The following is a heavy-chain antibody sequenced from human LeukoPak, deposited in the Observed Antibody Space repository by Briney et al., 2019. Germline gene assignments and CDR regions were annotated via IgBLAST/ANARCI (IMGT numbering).Heavy chain of an antibody. J-gene: IGHJ4*02. CDR1: GFTFSAYA. CDR3: ARGLFSGGTYYGY. V-gene: IGHV3-30-3*01. D-gene: IGHD1-26*01. CDR2: ISYDGTNE. Sequence: PGGSLRLPCAASGFTFSAYAMHWVRQAPGKGLEWVALISYDGTNEYYADSVRGRCTISRDNTKNTLYLQMSRLRAEDTAVYYCARGLFSGGTYYGYWGQGTLVTVSS.